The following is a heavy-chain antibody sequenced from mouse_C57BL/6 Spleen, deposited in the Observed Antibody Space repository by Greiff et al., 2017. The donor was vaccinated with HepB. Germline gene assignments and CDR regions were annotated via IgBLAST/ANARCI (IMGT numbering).Heavy chain of an antibody. J-gene: IGHJ1*03. V-gene: IGHV1-64*01. D-gene: IGHD2-2*01. CDR3: AREGVKGYFDV. CDR2: MHPNRGST. CDR1: GYTFTSYW. Sequence: QVQLQQPGAELVKPGASVKLSCKASGYTFTSYWMHWVKQRPGQGLEWIGMMHPNRGSTNYNEKFKSKATLTVDKSSSTAYMQLSSLTSEDSAVYYCAREGVKGYFDVWGTGTTVTVSS.